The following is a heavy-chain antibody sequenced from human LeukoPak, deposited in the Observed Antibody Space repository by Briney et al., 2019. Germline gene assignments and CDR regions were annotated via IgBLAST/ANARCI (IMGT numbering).Heavy chain of an antibody. Sequence: ASVKVSCKASGYTFTGYDINWVRQATGQGLEWMGWMNPNSGNTGYAQKFQGRVTMTRNTSISTAYMELSSLRSEDTAVYYCVRDLVGQQLVGLIGAFDIWGQGTMVTVSS. CDR3: VRDLVGQQLVGLIGAFDI. CDR1: GYTFTGYD. J-gene: IGHJ3*02. V-gene: IGHV1-8*01. D-gene: IGHD6-13*01. CDR2: MNPNSGNT.